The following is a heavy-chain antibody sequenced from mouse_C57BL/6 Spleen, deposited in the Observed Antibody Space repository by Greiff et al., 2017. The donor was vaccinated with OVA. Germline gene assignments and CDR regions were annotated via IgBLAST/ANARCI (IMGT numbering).Heavy chain of an antibody. J-gene: IGHJ3*01. CDR3: ERHAYGSSYCLFAY. D-gene: IGHD1-1*01. CDR2: ISSGGSYT. V-gene: IGHV5-6*01. Sequence: EVQLVASWGDLVQPGGSLTLSCAASGFTFSSYGMSWVRQPPAKRLEWVATISSGGSYTYSPDSVSGRFPISRDNTKNTLYLQMSSLKAEKTAMYDCERHAYGSSYCLFAYWGQGTLVTVSA. CDR1: GFTFSSYG.